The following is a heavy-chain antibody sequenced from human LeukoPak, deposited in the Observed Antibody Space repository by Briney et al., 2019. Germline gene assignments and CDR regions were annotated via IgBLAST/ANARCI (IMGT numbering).Heavy chain of an antibody. J-gene: IGHJ4*02. CDR2: IGTSDSST. D-gene: IGHD1-14*01. V-gene: IGHV3-48*03. Sequence: GGSLRLSCAASGFTFSSYEMNWVRQAPGKGLEWVSYIGTSDSSTYYADSVKGRFTISRDNAKNSLYLQMNSLRAEDTAVYYCARDRDRAEFYFDYWGQGTLVTVSS. CDR1: GFTFSSYE. CDR3: ARDRDRAEFYFDY.